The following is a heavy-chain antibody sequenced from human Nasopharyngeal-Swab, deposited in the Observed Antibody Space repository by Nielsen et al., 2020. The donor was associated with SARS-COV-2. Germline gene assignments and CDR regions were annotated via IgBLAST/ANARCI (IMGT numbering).Heavy chain of an antibody. J-gene: IGHJ4*02. D-gene: IGHD1-26*01. V-gene: IGHV3-30*04. Sequence: WIRQPPGKGLEWVAVISYDGSNKYYADSVKGRFTISRDNSKNTLYLQMNSLGAEDTAVYYCARGFGGSYWGYDYWGQGTLVTVSS. CDR2: ISYDGSNK. CDR3: ARGFGGSYWGYDY.